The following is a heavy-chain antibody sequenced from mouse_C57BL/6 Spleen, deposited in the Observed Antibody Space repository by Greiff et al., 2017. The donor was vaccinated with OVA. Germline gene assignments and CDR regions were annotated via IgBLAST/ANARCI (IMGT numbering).Heavy chain of an antibody. V-gene: IGHV5-6*01. CDR1: GFTFSSYG. Sequence: EVKLVESGGDLVKPGGSLKLSCAASGFTFSSYGMSWVRQTPDKRLEWVATISSGGSYTYYPDSVKGRFTISRDNAKNTLYLQMSSLKSEDTAMYYGARHYSNSLFAYWGQGTLVTVSA. J-gene: IGHJ3*01. CDR3: ARHYSNSLFAY. CDR2: ISSGGSYT. D-gene: IGHD2-5*01.